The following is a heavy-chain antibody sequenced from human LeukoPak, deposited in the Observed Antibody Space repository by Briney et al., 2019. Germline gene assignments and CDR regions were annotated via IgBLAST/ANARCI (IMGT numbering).Heavy chain of an antibody. V-gene: IGHV3-23*01. CDR3: AKDLSSGYSYGFSH. D-gene: IGHD5-18*01. CDR2: ISGSGGST. Sequence: GGSLRLSCAASGFTFSSYAMSWVRQAPGKGLEWVSAISGSGGSTYYADSVKGRFTISRANSKNTLYLQMNSLRAEDTAVYYCAKDLSSGYSYGFSHWGQGTLVTVSS. CDR1: GFTFSSYA. J-gene: IGHJ4*02.